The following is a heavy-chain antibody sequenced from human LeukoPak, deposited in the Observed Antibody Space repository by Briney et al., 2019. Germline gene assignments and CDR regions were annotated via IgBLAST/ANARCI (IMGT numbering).Heavy chain of an antibody. V-gene: IGHV4-61*02. CDR3: ARGVIMPSSLAQRYCSSTSCSLLYYYYYMDV. D-gene: IGHD2-2*01. J-gene: IGHJ6*03. CDR1: GGSISSGSYY. Sequence: SETLSLTCTVSGGSISSGSYYWSWIRQPAGKGLEWIGRIYTSGSTNYNPSLKSRVTISVDTSKNQFSLKLSSVTAADTAVYYCARGVIMPSSLAQRYCSSTSCSLLYYYYYMDVWGKGTTVTVSS. CDR2: IYTSGST.